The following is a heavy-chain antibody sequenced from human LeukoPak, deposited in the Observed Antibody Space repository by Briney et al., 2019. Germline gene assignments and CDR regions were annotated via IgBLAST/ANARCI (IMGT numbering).Heavy chain of an antibody. CDR2: ISGSGGST. D-gene: IGHD6-19*01. Sequence: GGSLRLSCAASGFTFSSYAMSWVRQAPGKGLEWVSAISGSGGSTYYADSVKGRFTISRDNSKNTLYLQINSLRAEDTAVYYCAAGAVAGTSFFWGQGTLVTVSS. J-gene: IGHJ4*02. CDR1: GFTFSSYA. CDR3: AAGAVAGTSFF. V-gene: IGHV3-23*01.